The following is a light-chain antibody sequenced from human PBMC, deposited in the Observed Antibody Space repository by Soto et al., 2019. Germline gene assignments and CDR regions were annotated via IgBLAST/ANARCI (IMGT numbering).Light chain of an antibody. J-gene: IGLJ2*01. CDR1: SSNIGAGFD. V-gene: IGLV1-40*01. Sequence: QSVLTQPPSVSGAPGQRVTISCTGSSSNIGAGFDVHWYQQLPGTAPKLLIYGNSNRPSGVPDRCSGSKSGTLASLAITGLQAEDEADYYCQSSDSSLSGPRVFGGGTKLTVL. CDR2: GNS. CDR3: QSSDSSLSGPRV.